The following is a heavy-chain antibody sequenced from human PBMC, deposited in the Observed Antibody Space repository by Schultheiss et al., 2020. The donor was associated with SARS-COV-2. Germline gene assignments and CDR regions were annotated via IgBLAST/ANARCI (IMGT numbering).Heavy chain of an antibody. J-gene: IGHJ3*02. V-gene: IGHV2-70*01. CDR3: ARISSSFWSVPVGAFDI. CDR2: IGWDDDK. Sequence: SGPTLVKPTQTLTLTCTFSGFSLSTSAMCVSWIRQPPGKALEWLALIGWDDDKCYSTSLKTRLTISKDTSKNQVVLTMTNMDPVDTATYYCARISSSFWSVPVGAFDIWSLGTRVTVSS. CDR1: GFSLSTSAMC. D-gene: IGHD3-3*01.